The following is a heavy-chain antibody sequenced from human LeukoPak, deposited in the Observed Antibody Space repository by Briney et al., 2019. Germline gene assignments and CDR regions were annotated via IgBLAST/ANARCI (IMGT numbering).Heavy chain of an antibody. CDR3: ASDSSSWETLYAFDI. CDR1: GFTFDDYA. J-gene: IGHJ3*02. Sequence: PGGSLRLSCAASGFTFDDYAMHWVRQAPGKGLEWVSGISWNSGNIGYADSVKGRFTISRDNAKNSLYLQMNSLRAEDTAVYYCASDSSSWETLYAFDIWGQGTMVTVSS. CDR2: ISWNSGNI. D-gene: IGHD6-13*01. V-gene: IGHV3-9*01.